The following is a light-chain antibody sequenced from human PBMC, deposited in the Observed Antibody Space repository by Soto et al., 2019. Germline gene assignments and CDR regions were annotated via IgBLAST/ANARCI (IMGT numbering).Light chain of an antibody. CDR2: KAS. Sequence: IQVTQSPSTLSASVGDRVTITCRASQSISSWLAWYQQKPGKAPKLLIYKASSLESGVPSRFSGSGSGTEFTLTISSLQPDDFATYYCQQYNSYPGWTFGQGTKVEIK. V-gene: IGKV1-5*03. CDR3: QQYNSYPGWT. CDR1: QSISSW. J-gene: IGKJ1*01.